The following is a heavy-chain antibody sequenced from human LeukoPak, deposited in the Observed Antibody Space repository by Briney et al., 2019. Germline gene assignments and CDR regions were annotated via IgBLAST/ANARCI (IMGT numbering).Heavy chain of an antibody. CDR1: GLTFTNYA. D-gene: IGHD4-17*01. CDR3: SKDPNGDYVGAFDM. V-gene: IGHV3-23*01. Sequence: PGGSMRLSCTASGLTFTNYATTWVRQAPGKGLEWVSSIAGSGRGTYYADSVKGRFSVSRDNSQNTVFLHMNSLRADDTALYYCSKDPNGDYVGAFDMWGPGTMVTVSS. CDR2: IAGSGRGT. J-gene: IGHJ3*02.